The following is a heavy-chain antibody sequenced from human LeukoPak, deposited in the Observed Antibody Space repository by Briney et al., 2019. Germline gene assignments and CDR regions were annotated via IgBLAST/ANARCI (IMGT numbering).Heavy chain of an antibody. CDR3: ASGWSISGWYNNWFDP. D-gene: IGHD6-19*01. V-gene: IGHV1-2*02. Sequence: ASVKVSCKASGYTFTGYYWDWVREAPGQGLEWMGWIDPNSGGKNYAQRFQGRVTMTRDTSISTAYMELSRLRSDDTAVYYCASGWSISGWYNNWFDPWGQGTLVTVSS. J-gene: IGHJ5*02. CDR2: IDPNSGGK. CDR1: GYTFTGYY.